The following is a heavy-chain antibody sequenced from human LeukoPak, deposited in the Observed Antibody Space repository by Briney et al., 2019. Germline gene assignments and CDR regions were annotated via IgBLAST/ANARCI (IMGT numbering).Heavy chain of an antibody. Sequence: SETLSLTCTVSGGSISYYYWSWIRQPPGKGLEWIGYIYYSGNTNYNPSLQSRVTISLDTSKNQFSLKLNSLTAADTAVYYCARHAPVDAYYDYVWGSYRTPDFDYWGQGTLVTVSS. D-gene: IGHD3-16*02. CDR1: GGSISYYY. J-gene: IGHJ4*02. CDR3: ARHAPVDAYYDYVWGSYRTPDFDY. V-gene: IGHV4-59*01. CDR2: IYYSGNT.